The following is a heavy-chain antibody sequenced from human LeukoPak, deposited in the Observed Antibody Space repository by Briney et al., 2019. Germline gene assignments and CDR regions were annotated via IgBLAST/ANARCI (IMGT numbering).Heavy chain of an antibody. J-gene: IGHJ3*02. Sequence: GGSLRLSCAASGFTFSSYAMHWVRQAPGKGLEWVAVISYDGSNKYYADSVKGRFTISRDNSKNTLYLQMNSLRAEDTAVYYCARDSRGYDAFDIWGQGTMVTVSS. CDR3: ARDSRGYDAFDI. CDR1: GFTFSSYA. CDR2: ISYDGSNK. D-gene: IGHD1-1*01. V-gene: IGHV3-30*01.